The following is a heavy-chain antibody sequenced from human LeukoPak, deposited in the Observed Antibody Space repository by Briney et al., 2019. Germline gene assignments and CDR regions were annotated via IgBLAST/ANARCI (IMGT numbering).Heavy chain of an antibody. D-gene: IGHD2-15*01. Sequence: GGSLRLSCAASEFTFSSYSMNWVRQAPGKGLEWVSAISGSGGSTYYADSVKGRFTISRDNSKNTLYLQMNSLRAEDTAVYYCARKYCSGGSCYSSAYYFDYWGQGTLVTVSS. CDR2: ISGSGGST. V-gene: IGHV3-23*01. J-gene: IGHJ4*02. CDR3: ARKYCSGGSCYSSAYYFDY. CDR1: EFTFSSYS.